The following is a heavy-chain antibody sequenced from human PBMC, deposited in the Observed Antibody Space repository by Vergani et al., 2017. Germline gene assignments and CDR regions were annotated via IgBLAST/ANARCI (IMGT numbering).Heavy chain of an antibody. CDR1: GYCITNYW. CDR2: IYAGDSDV. CDR3: AKTPHFSSFYSSFNWFHP. Sequence: EVQLVQSGAEVKKPGESLKISCQGSGYCITNYWIAWVRQRPGKGLEWMGIIYAGDSDVRYSPSFQGQVTMSVDKSLSTAYLQWSSLKASDTATYYCAKTPHFSSFYSSFNWFHPWGQGTQVTVSS. D-gene: IGHD3-3*02. V-gene: IGHV5-51*03. J-gene: IGHJ5*02.